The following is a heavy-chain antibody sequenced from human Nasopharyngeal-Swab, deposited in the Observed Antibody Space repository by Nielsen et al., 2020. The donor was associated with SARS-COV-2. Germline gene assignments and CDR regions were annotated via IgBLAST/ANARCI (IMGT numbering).Heavy chain of an antibody. CDR2: ISGSGGST. CDR3: AKRTSYCSSTSCYELNYYYMDV. Sequence: GESLKISCAASGFTFSSYAMSWARQAPGKGLEWVSAISGSGGSTYYADSVKGRFTISRDNSKNTLYLQMNSLRAEDTAVYYCAKRTSYCSSTSCYELNYYYMDVWGKGTTVTVSS. J-gene: IGHJ6*03. D-gene: IGHD2-2*01. CDR1: GFTFSSYA. V-gene: IGHV3-23*01.